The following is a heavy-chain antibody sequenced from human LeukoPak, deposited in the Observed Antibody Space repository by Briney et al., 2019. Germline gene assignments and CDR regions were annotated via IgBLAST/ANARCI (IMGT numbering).Heavy chain of an antibody. V-gene: IGHV3-7*01. Sequence: GSLRLSCAASGFTFSSYWMSWVRQAPGKGLEWVANIKQDGREKYYVDSVKGRFTISRDNAKNSLYLQLNSLRAVDTAVYYCARDLDPSSSPFPYCFDYWGQGTLVTVSS. CDR2: IKQDGREK. CDR1: GFTFSSYW. J-gene: IGHJ4*02. D-gene: IGHD6-6*01. CDR3: ARDLDPSSSPFPYCFDY.